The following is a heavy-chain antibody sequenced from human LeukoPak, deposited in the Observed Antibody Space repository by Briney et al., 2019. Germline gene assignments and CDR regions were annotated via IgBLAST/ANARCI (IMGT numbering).Heavy chain of an antibody. Sequence: TSETLSLTCTVSGGSISSSSAYWGWIRQPPGKWLEWIGSIYYSKNTYYNPSLKSRVTISADTSKNQFSLTLGSVSATDTAVYYCVSPRGFSYGYFDHWGQGTLVTVSS. V-gene: IGHV4-39*01. J-gene: IGHJ4*02. CDR1: GGSISSSSAY. CDR2: IYYSKNT. D-gene: IGHD5-18*01. CDR3: VSPRGFSYGYFDH.